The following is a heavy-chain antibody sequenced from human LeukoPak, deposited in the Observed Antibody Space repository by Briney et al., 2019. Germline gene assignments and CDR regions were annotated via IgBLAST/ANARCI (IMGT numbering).Heavy chain of an antibody. CDR3: ARDSTVESEFDP. J-gene: IGHJ5*02. D-gene: IGHD4-23*01. CDR2: IYTSGST. Sequence: SETLSLTCTVSGGSISSYYWSGIRQPAGTGLEWIGRIYTSGSTNYNPSLKSRVTMSVDTSKNQFSLKLSSVTAAATAVYYCARDSTVESEFDPWGQGTLVTVSS. V-gene: IGHV4-4*07. CDR1: GGSISSYY.